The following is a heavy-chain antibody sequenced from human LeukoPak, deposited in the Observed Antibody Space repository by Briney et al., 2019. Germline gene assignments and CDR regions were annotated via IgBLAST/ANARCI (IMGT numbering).Heavy chain of an antibody. CDR2: INPDSGGS. J-gene: IGHJ4*02. V-gene: IGHV1-2*02. CDR1: GYTFSSCY. D-gene: IGHD1-14*01. CDR3: ARDMTGGIWARATSFDH. Sequence: ASVKVSCKTSGYTFSSCYMHWVRQAPGQGPEWMGWINPDSGGSEYGQKFQGRVTFTSDTSSTTTYMEVRSLKSDDTAVYYCARDMTGGIWARATSFDHWGQGTLVTVSS.